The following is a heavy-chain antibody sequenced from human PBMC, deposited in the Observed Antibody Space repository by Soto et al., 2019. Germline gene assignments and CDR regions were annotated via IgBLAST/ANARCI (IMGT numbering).Heavy chain of an antibody. CDR1: GLTFTRFG. V-gene: IGHV3-30*18. CDR3: AKAHVDPHGDPDYYYYYGMDV. D-gene: IGHD4-17*01. CDR2: MSYDGSKQ. Sequence: QVQLVESGGGVVQPGRSLRLSCAASGLTFTRFGMHWVRQAPGKGLEWVAVMSYDGSKQYYGDSVKGRFTISSDNSQNTLYLQMNSLRTEDTAVYYCAKAHVDPHGDPDYYYYYGMDVWGQGTTVTVSS. J-gene: IGHJ6*02.